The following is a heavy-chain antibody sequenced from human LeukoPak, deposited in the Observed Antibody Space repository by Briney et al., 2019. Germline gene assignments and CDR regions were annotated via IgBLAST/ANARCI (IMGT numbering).Heavy chain of an antibody. CDR2: IIPIFGIA. J-gene: IGHJ4*02. CDR3: ASLDSHLDY. D-gene: IGHD1-1*01. CDR1: GGTFSSYA. Sequence: GASVKVSCKASGGTFSSYAISWVRQAPGQGLEWMGRIIPIFGIANYAQKFQGRVTITADKSTSTAYMELSSLRSEDTAVYYCASLDSHLDYWGQGTLVTVSS. V-gene: IGHV1-69*04.